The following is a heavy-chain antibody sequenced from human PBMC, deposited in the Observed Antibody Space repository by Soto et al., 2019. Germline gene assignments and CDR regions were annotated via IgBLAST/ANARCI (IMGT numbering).Heavy chain of an antibody. Sequence: ASVKVSCKVSGYTLTELSMHWVRQAPGKGLEWMGGFDPEDGETIYAQKFQGRVTMTEDTSTDTAYMELSSLRSEDTAMYYCARPKTIGAAAGKGWFDPWGQGTLVTVSS. CDR1: GYTLTELS. D-gene: IGHD6-13*01. V-gene: IGHV1-24*01. CDR3: ARPKTIGAAAGKGWFDP. CDR2: FDPEDGET. J-gene: IGHJ5*02.